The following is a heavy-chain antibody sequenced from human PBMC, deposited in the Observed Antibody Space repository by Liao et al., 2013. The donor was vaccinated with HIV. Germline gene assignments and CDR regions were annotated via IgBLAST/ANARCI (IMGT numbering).Heavy chain of an antibody. J-gene: IGHJ6*03. CDR2: ISGTGIT. CDR3: ARVGSVVRGVINYYYYMDV. V-gene: IGHV4-61*02. Sequence: QVQLQESGPGLVKPSQTLSLTCTVSGGSISSGSHYWSWIRQPAGKALEWIGRISGTGITNYNSSLDSRVSISFDTSKNQFSLRLSSVTAADTAVYYCARVGSVVRGVINYYYYMDVWGKGTTVTVSS. D-gene: IGHD3-10*01. CDR1: GGSISSGSHY.